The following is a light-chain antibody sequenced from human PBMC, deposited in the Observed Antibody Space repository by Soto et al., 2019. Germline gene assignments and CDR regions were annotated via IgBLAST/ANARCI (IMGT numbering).Light chain of an antibody. J-gene: IGKJ5*01. CDR1: HGIRSER. Sequence: EIVLTQSPDTLSLSPGERATLSCRASHGIRSERLDWYQQKPGQAPRLVIFDASNRASGMPERFSGSGSGTDFTLTIARLEPEDFAVYYCQEYDGAPITFGLGTRLEIK. CDR2: DAS. V-gene: IGKV3-20*01. CDR3: QEYDGAPIT.